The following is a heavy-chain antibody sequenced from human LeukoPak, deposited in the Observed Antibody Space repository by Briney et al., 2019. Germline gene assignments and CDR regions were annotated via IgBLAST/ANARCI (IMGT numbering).Heavy chain of an antibody. CDR2: IYHSGST. Sequence: SGTLSLTCAVSGGSISSSNWWSWVRQPPGKGLEWIGEIYHSGSTNYNPSLNSRVTISVDKSKNQFSLKLSSVTAADTAVYYCASRRLADCSGGSCSTNWFDPWGQGTLVTVSS. CDR3: ASRRLADCSGGSCSTNWFDP. D-gene: IGHD2-15*01. V-gene: IGHV4-4*02. CDR1: GGSISSSNW. J-gene: IGHJ5*02.